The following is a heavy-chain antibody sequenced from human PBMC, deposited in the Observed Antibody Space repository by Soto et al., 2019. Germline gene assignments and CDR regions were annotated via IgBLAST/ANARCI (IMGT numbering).Heavy chain of an antibody. CDR2: ISGSGGST. Sequence: GGSLRLSCTASGLTFSSYAMSWVRQAPGKGLEWVSAISGSGGSTYYADSVKGRFTISRDNSKNTLYLQMNSLRAEDTAVYYCAKDSYDILTGYYPGFDYWGQGTLVTVSS. J-gene: IGHJ4*02. CDR1: GLTFSSYA. CDR3: AKDSYDILTGYYPGFDY. V-gene: IGHV3-23*01. D-gene: IGHD3-9*01.